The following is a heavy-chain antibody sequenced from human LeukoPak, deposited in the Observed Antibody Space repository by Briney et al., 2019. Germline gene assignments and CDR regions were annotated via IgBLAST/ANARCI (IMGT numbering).Heavy chain of an antibody. D-gene: IGHD3-9*01. CDR1: GYTFTGYY. J-gene: IGHJ4*02. CDR2: INPNSGGT. V-gene: IGHV1-2*04. Sequence: ASVKVSCKASGYTFTGYYMHWVRQAPGQGLEWMGWINPNSGGTNYAQKFQGWVTMTRDTSISTAYMELSRLRSDDTAVYYCARGGLRYFDWLLYEGRYYFDYWGQGTLVTVSS. CDR3: ARGGLRYFDWLLYEGRYYFDY.